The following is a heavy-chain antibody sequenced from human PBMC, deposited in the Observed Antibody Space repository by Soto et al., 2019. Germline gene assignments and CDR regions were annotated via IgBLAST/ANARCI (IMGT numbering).Heavy chain of an antibody. CDR3: AREVVVVVAATRGRWFDP. D-gene: IGHD2-15*01. CDR1: GYTFTSYA. J-gene: IGHJ5*02. CDR2: INAGNGNT. V-gene: IGHV1-3*01. Sequence: QVQLVQSGAEVKKPGASVKVSCKASGYTFTSYAMHWVRQAPGQRLEWMGWINAGNGNTKYSQKFQGRVTITRDTSASTDYMELSSLRSEDTAVYYCAREVVVVVAATRGRWFDPWGQGTLVTVSS.